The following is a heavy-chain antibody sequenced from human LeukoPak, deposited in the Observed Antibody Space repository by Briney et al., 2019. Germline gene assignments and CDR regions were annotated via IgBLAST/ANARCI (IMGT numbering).Heavy chain of an antibody. CDR1: GGSISSSY. V-gene: IGHV4-59*01. D-gene: IGHD3-3*01. J-gene: IGHJ4*02. Sequence: SETLSLTCTVSGGSISSSYWSWIRQPPGKGLEWIGYIHYSGSTNYNPSLKSRATISVDTSKAHFSLKLSSVTAADTAVYYCASRSSIWSGYQDTLYYFDSWGQGTLVTVSS. CDR2: IHYSGST. CDR3: ASRSSIWSGYQDTLYYFDS.